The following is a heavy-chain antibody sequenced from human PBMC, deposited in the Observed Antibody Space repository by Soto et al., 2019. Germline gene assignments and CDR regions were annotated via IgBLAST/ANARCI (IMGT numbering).Heavy chain of an antibody. CDR2: VSYDGIDE. V-gene: IGHV3-30*03. D-gene: IGHD3-22*01. CDR3: ARDLDNSGFYFIDY. J-gene: IGHJ4*02. Sequence: HPGGSLRLSCAASGFTFTSFGIHWVRQAPGKGLEWVAVVSYDGIDENYADSVKGRFTISRDNSKDTLYLQMNSLRPEDTAVYYCARDLDNSGFYFIDYRGQGTLVTVSS. CDR1: GFTFTSFG.